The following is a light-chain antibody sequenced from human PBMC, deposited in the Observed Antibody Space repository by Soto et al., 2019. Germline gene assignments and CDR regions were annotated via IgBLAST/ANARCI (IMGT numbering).Light chain of an antibody. CDR3: QSYDSSLSVVV. CDR1: SSNIGAGYD. Sequence: QAVVTQPPSVSGAPGQRVTISCTGSSSNIGAGYDVHWYQQLPGTAPKLLIYGNSNRPSGVPDRFSGSKSGTSASLVITGLQAEDEADYYCQSYDSSLSVVVFGGGTKVTVL. V-gene: IGLV1-40*01. J-gene: IGLJ2*01. CDR2: GNS.